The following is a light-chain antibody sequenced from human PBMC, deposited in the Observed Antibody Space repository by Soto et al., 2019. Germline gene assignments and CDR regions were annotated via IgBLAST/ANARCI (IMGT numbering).Light chain of an antibody. Sequence: EIVMTQSPATLSVSPGERATLSCRASESVSSIYVAWYQQKPGQAPRLLIYDTSNRATGIPARFSGSGSGTDFTLTINNLDPEDFAVYYCQQRSNWPITFGQGTRLEIK. CDR3: QQRSNWPIT. V-gene: IGKV3D-20*02. CDR2: DTS. J-gene: IGKJ5*01. CDR1: ESVSSIY.